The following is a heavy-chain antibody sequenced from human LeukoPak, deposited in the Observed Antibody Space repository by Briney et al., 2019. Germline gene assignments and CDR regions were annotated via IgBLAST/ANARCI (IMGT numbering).Heavy chain of an antibody. CDR3: ATVLWFGELLDTWFDP. CDR2: FHPEDGET. D-gene: IGHD3-10*01. V-gene: IGHV1-24*01. CDR1: GYTLTELS. J-gene: IGHJ5*02. Sequence: GASVKVSCKVSGYTLTELSMHWVRQAPGKGREWMGGFHPEDGETVYAQKFQGRVTMTEDTSTDTTYMELSSLRSEDTTVYYCATVLWFGELLDTWFDPWGQGTLVTVSS.